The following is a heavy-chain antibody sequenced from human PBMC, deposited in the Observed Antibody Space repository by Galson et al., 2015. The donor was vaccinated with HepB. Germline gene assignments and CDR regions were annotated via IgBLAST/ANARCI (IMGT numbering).Heavy chain of an antibody. CDR2: ISHDATKK. V-gene: IGHV3-30-3*01. CDR3: VRDGGSQGYFQH. D-gene: IGHD3-10*01. CDR1: GVTFRGYV. Sequence: SLRLSCAVSGVTFRGYVMHWVRQAPGKGLEWVAEISHDATKKDFADSVKGRFSISRDNSKNTLYLQMNSLRVEDTAVYYCVRDGGSQGYFQHWGQGTLVTVSS. J-gene: IGHJ1*01.